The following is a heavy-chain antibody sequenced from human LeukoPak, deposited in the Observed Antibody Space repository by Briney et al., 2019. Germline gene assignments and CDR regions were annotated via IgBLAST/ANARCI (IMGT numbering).Heavy chain of an antibody. V-gene: IGHV3-48*03. CDR2: ISSSGSTI. Sequence: GGSLRLSCAASGFTFSSYEMNWVRQAPGKGLEWASYISSSGSTIYYADSVKGRFTISRDNAKNSLYLQMNSLRAEDTAVYYCARGQTYYYDSSGDYWSQGTLVTVSS. CDR1: GFTFSSYE. CDR3: ARGQTYYYDSSGDY. D-gene: IGHD3-22*01. J-gene: IGHJ4*02.